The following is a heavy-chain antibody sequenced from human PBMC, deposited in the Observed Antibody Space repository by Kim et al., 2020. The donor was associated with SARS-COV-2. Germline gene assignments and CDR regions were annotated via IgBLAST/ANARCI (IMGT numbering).Heavy chain of an antibody. CDR1: GGSISSYY. CDR3: ASGGGRGYGMDV. Sequence: SETLSLTCTVSGGSISSYYWSWIRQPPGKGLEWIGYIYYSGSTNYNPSRKSRVTISVDTSKNQFSLKLSSVTAADTAVYYCASGGGRGYGMDVWGQGTTVTVSS. D-gene: IGHD3-16*01. V-gene: IGHV4-59*13. CDR2: IYYSGST. J-gene: IGHJ6*02.